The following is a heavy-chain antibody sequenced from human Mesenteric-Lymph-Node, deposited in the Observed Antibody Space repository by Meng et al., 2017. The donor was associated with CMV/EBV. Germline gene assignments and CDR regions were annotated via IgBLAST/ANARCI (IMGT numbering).Heavy chain of an antibody. CDR1: GFTFSSYA. Sequence: GESLKISCAASGFTFSSYATHWVRQAPGKGLEWVAVISYDGSNKYYADSVKGRFTISRDNSKNTLYLQMNSLRAEDTAVYYCASATAYSSSSPYYYYGMDVWGQGTTVTVSS. J-gene: IGHJ6*02. CDR3: ASATAYSSSSPYYYYGMDV. CDR2: ISYDGSNK. D-gene: IGHD6-6*01. V-gene: IGHV3-30-3*01.